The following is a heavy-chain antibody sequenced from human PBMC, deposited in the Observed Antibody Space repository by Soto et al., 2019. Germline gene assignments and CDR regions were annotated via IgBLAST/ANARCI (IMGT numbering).Heavy chain of an antibody. CDR3: ARDGSSDHDAFDI. CDR1: GFTFSSYG. J-gene: IGHJ3*02. CDR2: IWYDGSNK. V-gene: IGHV3-33*01. D-gene: IGHD3-10*01. Sequence: GGSLRLSCAASGFTFSSYGMHWVRQVPGKGLEWVAIIWYDGSNKYYADSVKGRFTISRDNSKNTLYLQMNSLRAEDTAVYYCARDGSSDHDAFDIWGQGTMVTVSS.